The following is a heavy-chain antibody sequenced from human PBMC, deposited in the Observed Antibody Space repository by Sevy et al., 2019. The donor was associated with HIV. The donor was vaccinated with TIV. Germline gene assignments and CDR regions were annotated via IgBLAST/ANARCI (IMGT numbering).Heavy chain of an antibody. J-gene: IGHJ3*02. Sequence: ASVKVSCKASGGTFSSYAISWVRQAPEQGLEWMGGIIPIFGTANYAQKFQGRVTITADESTSTAYMELSSLRSEDTAVYYCARAETIFGPPGAFDIWGQGTMVTVSS. CDR2: IIPIFGTA. D-gene: IGHD3-3*01. CDR1: GGTFSSYA. CDR3: ARAETIFGPPGAFDI. V-gene: IGHV1-69*13.